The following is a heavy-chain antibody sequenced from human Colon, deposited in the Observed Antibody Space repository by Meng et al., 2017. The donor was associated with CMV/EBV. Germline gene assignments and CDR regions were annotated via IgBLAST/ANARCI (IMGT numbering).Heavy chain of an antibody. CDR1: GYTFTSHA. CDR3: VRESWYFDF. Sequence: LVMSGAEVMKTGASGMLSCQSSGYTFTSHALHWVRQAPGTGLECMGCIYPQDGGTYFAQKFQDRVTLTRDTSITTAYMELSGLTSDDTAIYYCVRESWYFDFWGEGPLVTVSS. J-gene: IGHJ4*02. D-gene: IGHD6-13*01. CDR2: IYPQDGGT. V-gene: IGHV1-2*02.